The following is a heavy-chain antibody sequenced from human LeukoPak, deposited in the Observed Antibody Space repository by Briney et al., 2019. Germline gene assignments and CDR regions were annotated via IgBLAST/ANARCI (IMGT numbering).Heavy chain of an antibody. J-gene: IGHJ6*02. CDR1: GYTVTSSG. CDR2: ISAYNGDT. Sequence: ASVKVSCKASGYTVTSSGISWVRQAPGQGLEWMGWISAYNGDTNYAQRLQGRVTVTTDTSTSTAYMELRSLRSDDTAVYYCVRDSDYRMDVWGQGTTVTVSS. V-gene: IGHV1-18*01. D-gene: IGHD3-10*01. CDR3: VRDSDYRMDV.